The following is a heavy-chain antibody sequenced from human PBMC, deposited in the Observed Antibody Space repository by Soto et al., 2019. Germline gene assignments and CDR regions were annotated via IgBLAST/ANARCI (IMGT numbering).Heavy chain of an antibody. D-gene: IGHD5-12*01. J-gene: IGHJ6*03. Sequence: PSQTLSLTCAISGDSVSSNSAAWNWIRQSPSRGLEWLGRTYYRSKWYNDYAVSVKSRITINPDTSKNQFSLQLNSVTPEDTAVYYCAREYNLRGYSGYDEGVEDYYYYYYMDVWGKGTTVPVSS. CDR1: GDSVSSNSAA. V-gene: IGHV6-1*01. CDR2: TYYRSKWYN. CDR3: AREYNLRGYSGYDEGVEDYYYYYYMDV.